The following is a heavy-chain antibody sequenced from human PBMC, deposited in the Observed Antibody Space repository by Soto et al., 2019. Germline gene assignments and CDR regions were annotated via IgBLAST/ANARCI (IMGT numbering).Heavy chain of an antibody. CDR1: GGSISSSSYY. CDR3: ARMRVHSPQSIHMIRGVHFDF. CDR2: IYYSGST. J-gene: IGHJ4*02. D-gene: IGHD3-10*01. Sequence: QLQLQESGPGLVKPSETLSLTCTVSGGSISSSSYYWGWIRQPPGKGLEWIGSIYYSGSTYYNPSLKSRVTMSVDTSENQFSLKLYSVTAADTAVYYCARMRVHSPQSIHMIRGVHFDFWGQGTLVTVSS. V-gene: IGHV4-39*01.